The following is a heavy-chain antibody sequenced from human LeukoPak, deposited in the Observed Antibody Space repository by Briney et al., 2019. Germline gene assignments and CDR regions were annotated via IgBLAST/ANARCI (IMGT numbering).Heavy chain of an antibody. J-gene: IGHJ4*02. CDR2: IYSGGST. CDR3: ASASVVVSWSMDY. D-gene: IGHD2-15*01. V-gene: IGHV3-66*02. CDR1: GFTVSSNY. Sequence: PGGSLRLSCAASGFTVSSNYMSWVRQAPGKGLEWVSVIYSGGSTYYADSVKGRFTISRDNSKNTLYLQMNSLRAEATAVYYCASASVVVSWSMDYWGQGTLVTVSS.